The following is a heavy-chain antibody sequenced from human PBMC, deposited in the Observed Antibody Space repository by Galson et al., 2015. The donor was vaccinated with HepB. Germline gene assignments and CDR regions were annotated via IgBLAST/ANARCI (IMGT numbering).Heavy chain of an antibody. D-gene: IGHD3-16*01. V-gene: IGHV1-46*03. J-gene: IGHJ6*02. Sequence: SVKVSCKASGYTFTGYYTHWVRQAPGQGLEWMGIINPSGGSTSYAQKFQGRVTMTRDTSTSTVYMELSSLRSEDTAVYYCASLMGYYGMDVWGQGTTVTVSS. CDR2: INPSGGST. CDR3: ASLMGYYGMDV. CDR1: GYTFTGYY.